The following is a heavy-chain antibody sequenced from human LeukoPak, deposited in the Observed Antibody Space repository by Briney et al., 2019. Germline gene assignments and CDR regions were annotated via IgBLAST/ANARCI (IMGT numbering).Heavy chain of an antibody. V-gene: IGHV4-39*07. D-gene: IGHD3-9*01. CDR3: ASRREAYYDILTGYDPFDY. CDR2: VYFSGTT. J-gene: IGHJ4*02. Sequence: SETLSLTCTVSGASIGSGRNYWGWVRQSPGKGLEWIASVYFSGTTHYNPSLMSRAFISVDSSKNQFSLRLDSVTAADTAVYYCASRREAYYDILTGYDPFDYWGQGTLVTVSS. CDR1: GASIGSGRNY.